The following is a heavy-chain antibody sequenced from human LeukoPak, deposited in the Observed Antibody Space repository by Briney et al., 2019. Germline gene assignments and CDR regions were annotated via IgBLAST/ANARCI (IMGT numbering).Heavy chain of an antibody. V-gene: IGHV3-48*03. CDR1: GFTLSSYE. Sequence: PGGSLRLSCAAPGFTLSSYEINWVRQAPGKGLEWVSYISSSGTTIYYADSVKGRFPISRDNAKKSLYLQMNSLRAEDTAVYYCVGRFLEWSDDWGQGTLVTVSS. CDR3: VGRFLEWSDD. J-gene: IGHJ4*02. D-gene: IGHD3-3*01. CDR2: ISSSGTTI.